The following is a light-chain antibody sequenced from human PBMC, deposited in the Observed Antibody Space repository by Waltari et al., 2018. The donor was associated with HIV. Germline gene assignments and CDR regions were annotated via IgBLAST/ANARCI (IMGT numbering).Light chain of an antibody. V-gene: IGLV1-47*01. CDR2: QRD. Sequence: QSVLTQPPSTSAPPGQRVTILCSGASSTTGSHFVSCYQQVPGATPKLLIYQRDRRPSGVPDRFSGSESGTSASLAINGLRSEDEAVYYCAAWDNYLNAWVFGGGTKVTVL. J-gene: IGLJ3*02. CDR1: SSTTGSHF. CDR3: AAWDNYLNAWV.